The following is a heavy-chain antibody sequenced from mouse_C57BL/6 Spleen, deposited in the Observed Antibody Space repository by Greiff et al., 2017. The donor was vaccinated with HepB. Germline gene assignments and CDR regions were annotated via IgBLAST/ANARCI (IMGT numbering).Heavy chain of an antibody. CDR3: ARGHGNYFDY. Sequence: EVMLVESGGGLVQSGRSLRLSCATSGFTFSDFYMEWVRQAPGKGLEWIAASRNKANDYTTEYSASVKGRFIVSRDTSQSILYLQMNALRAEDTAIYYCARGHGNYFDYWGQGTTLTVSS. D-gene: IGHD2-1*01. J-gene: IGHJ2*01. CDR1: GFTFSDFY. V-gene: IGHV7-1*01. CDR2: SRNKANDYTT.